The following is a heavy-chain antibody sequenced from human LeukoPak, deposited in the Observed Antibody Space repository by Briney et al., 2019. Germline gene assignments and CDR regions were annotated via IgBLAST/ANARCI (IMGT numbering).Heavy chain of an antibody. CDR1: GGSLSSYY. CDR2: IYYRGRT. J-gene: IGHJ1*01. D-gene: IGHD3-16*01. V-gene: IGHV4-59*08. CDR3: ARQSDDLGYFQH. Sequence: PSETLSLTCTVSGGSLSSYYWSWIWQPPGKGLEWIGYIYYRGRTKYNPSLQSRVTISVDTSRNQFSLRLSSVTAADTAVYYCARQSDDLGYFQHWGQGTLVTVSS.